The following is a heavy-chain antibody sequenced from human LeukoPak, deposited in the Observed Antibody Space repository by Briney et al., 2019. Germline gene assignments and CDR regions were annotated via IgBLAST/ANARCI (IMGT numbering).Heavy chain of an antibody. CDR1: GGSIKDYR. V-gene: IGHV4-59*08. D-gene: IGHD1-26*01. CDR3: ARHRVGASRDFDY. CDR2: MYNSGST. J-gene: IGHJ4*02. Sequence: PSETLSLTCSVSGGSIKDYRWSWIRQPPGKGLEWIGYMYNSGSTDYNPSLKSRVTISVDTSKNQFSLKLSSVTAADTAVYYCARHRVGASRDFDYWGQGTLVTVSS.